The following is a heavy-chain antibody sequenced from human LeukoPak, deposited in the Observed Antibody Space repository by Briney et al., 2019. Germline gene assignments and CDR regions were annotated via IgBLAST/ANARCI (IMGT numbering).Heavy chain of an antibody. CDR1: GFTFSSYW. J-gene: IGHJ3*02. V-gene: IGHV3-7*01. CDR2: IKQDGSEK. CDR3: ASNVDTAMVGAFDI. Sequence: GGSLRLSCAASGFTFSSYWMSWVRQAPGKGLEWVANIKQDGSEKYYVDSVKGRFTISRDNAKNSLYLQMNSLRAEDTAVYYCASNVDTAMVGAFDIWGQGTMVTVSS. D-gene: IGHD5-18*01.